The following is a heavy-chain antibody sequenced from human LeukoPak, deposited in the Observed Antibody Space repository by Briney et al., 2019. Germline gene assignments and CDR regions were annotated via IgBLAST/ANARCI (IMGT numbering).Heavy chain of an antibody. CDR1: GYTFTSYD. D-gene: IGHD3-3*01. CDR3: ARHGFLEWLLLDY. V-gene: IGHV1-8*01. Sequence: ASVKVSCKASGYTFTSYDINWVRQATGQGLEWMGWMNPNSGNTGYAQKFQGRVTMTRDTSISTAYMELSRLRSDDTAVYYCARHGFLEWLLLDYWGQGTLVTVSS. J-gene: IGHJ4*02. CDR2: MNPNSGNT.